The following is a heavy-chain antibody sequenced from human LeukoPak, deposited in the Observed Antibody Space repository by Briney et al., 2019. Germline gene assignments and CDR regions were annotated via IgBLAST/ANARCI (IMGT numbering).Heavy chain of an antibody. Sequence: GGSLRLSCVASGFTFKSYAMSWVRQAPGKGLEWVSFIRNKASGGTTEHAASVRGRFTTSRDDSKSIAYLQMNSLKTEDTALYYCTRDRIMTDFWGQGTLVTVSS. D-gene: IGHD2-15*01. CDR3: TRDRIMTDF. J-gene: IGHJ4*02. CDR2: IRNKASGGTT. V-gene: IGHV3-49*04. CDR1: GFTFKSYA.